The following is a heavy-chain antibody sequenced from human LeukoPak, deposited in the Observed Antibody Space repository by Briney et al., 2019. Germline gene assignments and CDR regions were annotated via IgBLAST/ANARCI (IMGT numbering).Heavy chain of an antibody. D-gene: IGHD6-19*01. CDR3: AKHSSGISVAGTVQY. J-gene: IGHJ4*02. Sequence: GGSLRLSCAASGFTFSNYGMHWVRQAPGKGLDWVALISYDGSNKYYADSVKGRFTISRDNSKNTLYLQMNSLRAEDTAVYYCAKHSSGISVAGTVQYWGQGTLVTVSS. CDR1: GFTFSNYG. CDR2: ISYDGSNK. V-gene: IGHV3-30*18.